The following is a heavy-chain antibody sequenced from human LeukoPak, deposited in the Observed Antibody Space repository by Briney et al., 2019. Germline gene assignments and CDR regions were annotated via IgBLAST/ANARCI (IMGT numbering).Heavy chain of an antibody. V-gene: IGHV3-30*18. Sequence: GGSLRLSCAASGFTFSSYVIHWVRQAPGKGLEWVAVISYDGSKKYYADSVKGRFAISRDNSKNMLYLQVNSLRAEDTAVYYCAKGVRGIAAAGTRWIRYYGMDVWGQGTTVTVSS. CDR2: ISYDGSKK. CDR1: GFTFSSYV. J-gene: IGHJ6*02. D-gene: IGHD6-13*01. CDR3: AKGVRGIAAAGTRWIRYYGMDV.